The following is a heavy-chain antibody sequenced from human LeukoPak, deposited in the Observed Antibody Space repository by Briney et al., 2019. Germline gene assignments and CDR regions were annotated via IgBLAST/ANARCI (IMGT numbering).Heavy chain of an antibody. Sequence: SETLSLTCAVYGGSFSGYCWSWIRQPPGKGLEWIGKINHSGSTNYNPSLKSRVTISVDTSKNQFSLKLSSVTAADTAVYYCARFAFGFAIDYWGQGTLVTVSS. J-gene: IGHJ4*02. CDR1: GGSFSGYC. V-gene: IGHV4-34*01. CDR3: ARFAFGFAIDY. D-gene: IGHD3-3*01. CDR2: INHSGST.